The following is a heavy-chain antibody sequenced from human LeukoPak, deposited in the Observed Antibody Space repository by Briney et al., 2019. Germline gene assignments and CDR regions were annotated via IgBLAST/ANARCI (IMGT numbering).Heavy chain of an antibody. V-gene: IGHV3-23*01. CDR1: GFTFSSYA. Sequence: GGSLRLSCAASGFTFSSYAMSWVRQAPGKGLEWVSAISGSGGSTYYADSVKGRFTISRDNPKNTLYLQMNSLRAEDTAVYYCAKNGGYSSGWFDYWGQGTLVTVSS. J-gene: IGHJ4*02. CDR2: ISGSGGST. CDR3: AKNGGYSSGWFDY. D-gene: IGHD6-19*01.